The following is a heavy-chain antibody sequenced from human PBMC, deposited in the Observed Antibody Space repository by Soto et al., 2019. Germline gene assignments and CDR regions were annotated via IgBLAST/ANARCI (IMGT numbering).Heavy chain of an antibody. D-gene: IGHD3-10*01. CDR1: GGSISIGGYS. CDR3: ARGEVRGVIAY. Sequence: SETLSLTCAVSGGSISIGGYSWSWIRQPPGKGLEWIGYIYHSGSTHYNPSRKSRVTISVDRSKNQFSLKLSSVTAADTAVYYCARGEVRGVIAYWGQGTLVTVSS. V-gene: IGHV4-30-2*01. CDR2: IYHSGST. J-gene: IGHJ4*02.